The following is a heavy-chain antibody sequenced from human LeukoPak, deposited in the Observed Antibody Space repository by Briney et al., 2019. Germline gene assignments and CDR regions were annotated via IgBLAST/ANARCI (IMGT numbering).Heavy chain of an antibody. CDR3: VRILTVAWSERRPGYYYMDV. Sequence: GGSLRLSCAASGFTFSIYAMHWVRQAPGKGLEWVALISYDESDKYYADSVKGRFTISRDNAKNSLYLQMNSLRAEDTAVYYCVRILTVAWSERRPGYYYMDVWGKGTTVTVSS. V-gene: IGHV3-30*04. CDR1: GFTFSIYA. D-gene: IGHD1-1*01. CDR2: ISYDESDK. J-gene: IGHJ6*03.